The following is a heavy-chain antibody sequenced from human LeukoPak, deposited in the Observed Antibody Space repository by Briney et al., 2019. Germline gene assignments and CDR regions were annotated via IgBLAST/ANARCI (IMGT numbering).Heavy chain of an antibody. CDR3: AREDTTYYHDTSGYGYGAFDI. Sequence: GASVTVSCKASGYTFTGYYMHWVRQAPGQGLEWMGWINPNSGGTNYAQKYQGRVTMTTDTSISTGYMELRRLRSDDTAVYYCAREDTTYYHDTSGYGYGAFDIWGQGTMVTVSS. D-gene: IGHD3-22*01. V-gene: IGHV1-2*02. J-gene: IGHJ3*02. CDR2: INPNSGGT. CDR1: GYTFTGYY.